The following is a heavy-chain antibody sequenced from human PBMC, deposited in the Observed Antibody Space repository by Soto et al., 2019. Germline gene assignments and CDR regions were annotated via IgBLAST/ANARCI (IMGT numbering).Heavy chain of an antibody. V-gene: IGHV5-10-1*01. CDR1: GYNFISYW. CDR2: IDPSDSYT. J-gene: IGHJ6*02. CDR3: ARPYSSGEDTDV. Sequence: ESLKISCKGSGYNFISYWIILVRQMPGKGLEWMGRIDPSDSYTNYSPSFQGHVTISADKSISTAYLQWSSLKASDTAMYYCARPYSSGEDTDVWGQGTTVTVSS. D-gene: IGHD3-22*01.